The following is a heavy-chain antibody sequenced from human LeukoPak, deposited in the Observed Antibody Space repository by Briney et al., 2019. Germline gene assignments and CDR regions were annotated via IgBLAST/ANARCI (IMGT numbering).Heavy chain of an antibody. CDR2: VYSGGRT. V-gene: IGHV3-66*02. CDR1: GFTVDGTY. CDR3: ARQAAAGLDY. Sequence: GGSLRLSCAASGFTVDGTYMSWVRQAPGKGLEWVSVVYSGGRTFYADSVKGRFTISRDNSKNTVYLQMNSLRADDTAVYYCARQAAAGLDYWGQGTLVTVSS. D-gene: IGHD6-13*01. J-gene: IGHJ4*02.